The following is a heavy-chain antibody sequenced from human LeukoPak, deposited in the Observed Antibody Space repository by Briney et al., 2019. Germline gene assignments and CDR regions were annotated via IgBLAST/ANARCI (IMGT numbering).Heavy chain of an antibody. D-gene: IGHD2-15*01. CDR1: GYSIRSGYY. J-gene: IGHJ4*02. CDR2: IYHIGST. Sequence: SETLSLTCTVSGYSIRSGYYWSWIRQPPGKGLEWIGNIYHIGSTYYNPSLKSRLTISVDTSKNHFSLKLSSVTAADTAVYYCASDGGAFKDFDYWGQGALVTVSS. V-gene: IGHV4-38-2*02. CDR3: ASDGGAFKDFDY.